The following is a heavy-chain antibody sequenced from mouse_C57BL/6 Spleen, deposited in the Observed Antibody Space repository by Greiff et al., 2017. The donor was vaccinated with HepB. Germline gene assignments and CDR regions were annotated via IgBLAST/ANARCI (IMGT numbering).Heavy chain of an antibody. CDR1: GYTFTGYW. J-gene: IGHJ1*03. Sequence: QVQLQQSGAELMKPGASVKLSCKATGYTFTGYWIEWVKQRPGHGLEWIGEILPGSGSTNYNEKLKGKATFTADTSSNTAYMQLSSLTTEDSAIYYCARGFHYYGSSYGYFDVWGTGTTVTVAS. D-gene: IGHD1-1*01. CDR3: ARGFHYYGSSYGYFDV. V-gene: IGHV1-9*01. CDR2: ILPGSGST.